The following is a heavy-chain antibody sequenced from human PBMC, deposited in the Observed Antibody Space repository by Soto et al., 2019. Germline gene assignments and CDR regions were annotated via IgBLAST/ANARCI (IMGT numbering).Heavy chain of an antibody. CDR2: INHSGST. V-gene: IGHV4-34*01. CDR3: ARGVTSGRTYYYDSSGYTPLFDY. J-gene: IGHJ4*02. CDR1: GGSFSGYY. D-gene: IGHD3-22*01. Sequence: PSETLSLTCAVYGGSFSGYYWSWIRQPPGKGLEWIGEINHSGSTNYNPSLKSRVTISVDTSKNQFSLKLSSVTAADTAVYYCARGVTSGRTYYYDSSGYTPLFDYWGQGTLVTVS.